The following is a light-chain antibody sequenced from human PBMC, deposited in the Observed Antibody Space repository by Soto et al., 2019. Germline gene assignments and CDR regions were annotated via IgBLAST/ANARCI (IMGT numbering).Light chain of an antibody. CDR2: DVS. Sequence: EVVWTRSPPSLSLSPGERATLSCWASQSVSNSLAWYQQRPGQSPRLLIYDVSTRATGIPARFGGSGSGTDFTLTISSLETEDFAVYYCQQRTNMPLNFGGGTKVDIK. CDR3: QQRTNMPLN. V-gene: IGKV3-11*01. CDR1: QSVSNS. J-gene: IGKJ4*01.